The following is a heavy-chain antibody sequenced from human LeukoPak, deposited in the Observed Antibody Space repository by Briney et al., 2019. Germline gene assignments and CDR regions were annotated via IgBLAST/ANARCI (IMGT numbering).Heavy chain of an antibody. V-gene: IGHV3-48*03. J-gene: IGHJ6*02. CDR2: ISSSGDTV. D-gene: IGHD2-2*01. CDR1: GFSFSSYE. Sequence: PGGSLRLSCAASGFSFSSYEMNWVRQAPGKGLEWVSFISSSGDTVNYVDSVKGRFTISRDNAKNSLFLQMNSLRAEDTAVYYCARWFCTSTSCHYYYYGMDVWGQGTTVTVPS. CDR3: ARWFCTSTSCHYYYYGMDV.